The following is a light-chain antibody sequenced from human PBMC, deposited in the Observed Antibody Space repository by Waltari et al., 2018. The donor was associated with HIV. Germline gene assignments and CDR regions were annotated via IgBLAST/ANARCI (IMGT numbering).Light chain of an antibody. CDR2: RND. CDR1: ISNFGGNL. Sequence: QSVVTQPPSASGTPGQNISISCSGAISNFGGNLLYWYQQRPGTAPRLLLYRNDQRPSGVPDRFSGSKSATSASLAISGLRSEDEADYHCSTWDNSLSHWVFGGGTKVTVL. J-gene: IGLJ3*02. V-gene: IGLV1-47*01. CDR3: STWDNSLSHWV.